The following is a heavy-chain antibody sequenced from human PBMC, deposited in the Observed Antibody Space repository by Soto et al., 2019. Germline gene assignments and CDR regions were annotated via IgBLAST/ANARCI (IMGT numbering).Heavy chain of an antibody. CDR1: GGSISSSNW. V-gene: IGHV4-4*02. J-gene: IGHJ6*02. CDR3: ARENRYYGSGSYYYYYGMDV. D-gene: IGHD3-10*01. CDR2: IYHSGST. Sequence: SETLSLTCAASGGSISSSNWWSWVRQPPGKGLEWIGEIYHSGSTNYNPSLKSRVTISVDKSKNQFSLKLSSVTAADTAVYYCARENRYYGSGSYYYYYGMDVWGQGTTVTVSS.